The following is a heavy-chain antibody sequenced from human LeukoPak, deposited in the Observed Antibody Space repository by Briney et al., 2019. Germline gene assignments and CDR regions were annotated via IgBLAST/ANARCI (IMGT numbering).Heavy chain of an antibody. Sequence: ASVKVSCKASGYTFTGYYMHWVRQAPGQGLEWMGWINTNSGGTNYAQKFQGRVTMTRDTSISTAYMELSRLRSDDPAVYYCARGGIFNYYDSSGYYFGYWGQGTLVTVSS. CDR1: GYTFTGYY. CDR2: INTNSGGT. D-gene: IGHD3-22*01. CDR3: ARGGIFNYYDSSGYYFGY. V-gene: IGHV1-2*02. J-gene: IGHJ4*02.